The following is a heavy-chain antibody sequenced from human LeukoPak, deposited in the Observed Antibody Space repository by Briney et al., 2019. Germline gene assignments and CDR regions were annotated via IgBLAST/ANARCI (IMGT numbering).Heavy chain of an antibody. Sequence: GGSLRLSCAASGFTFSSYAMSWVRQAPGKGREWVSAISGSGGSTYYADSVKGRFTISRDNSKNTLYLQMNSLSAEDTAVYYCAKGLGSGSYYKIDYWGQGTLVTVSS. CDR3: AKGLGSGSYYKIDY. CDR2: ISGSGGST. D-gene: IGHD3-10*01. CDR1: GFTFSSYA. J-gene: IGHJ4*02. V-gene: IGHV3-23*01.